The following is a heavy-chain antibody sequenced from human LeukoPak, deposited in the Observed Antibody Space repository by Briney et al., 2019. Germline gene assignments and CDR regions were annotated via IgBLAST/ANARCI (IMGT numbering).Heavy chain of an antibody. Sequence: SETLSLTCTVSGYSISSGYYWAWIRQPPGKGLEWIGSIYHSGSTYYNPSLKSRVTISVDTSKNQFSLKLSSVTAADTAAYYCARSGGFGELPSWGQGTLVTVSS. D-gene: IGHD3-10*01. CDR3: ARSGGFGELPS. J-gene: IGHJ4*02. CDR1: GYSISSGYY. CDR2: IYHSGST. V-gene: IGHV4-38-2*02.